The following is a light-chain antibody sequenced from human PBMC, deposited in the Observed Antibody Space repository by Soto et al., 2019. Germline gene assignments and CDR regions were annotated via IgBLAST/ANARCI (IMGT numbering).Light chain of an antibody. J-gene: IGKJ4*01. Sequence: DIQMTQSPSSLSASVGDRVTITCRASQSISNFVNWFQQRPGTAPKLLIYFASDLQAGVPSRFSGSGSGTDFTLTISSLQPEDFATYYCQQSSNTPVTFGGGTKVEIK. V-gene: IGKV1-39*01. CDR1: QSISNF. CDR3: QQSSNTPVT. CDR2: FAS.